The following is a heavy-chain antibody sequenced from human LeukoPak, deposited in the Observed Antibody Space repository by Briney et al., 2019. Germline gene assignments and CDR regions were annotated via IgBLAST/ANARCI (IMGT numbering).Heavy chain of an antibody. CDR2: MIPIFGTA. CDR1: GGTDISYA. V-gene: IGHV1-69*13. D-gene: IGHD2-2*01. CDR3: ARGQSLGYCSSTSCPSEY. Sequence: GGSVKVSCKASGGTDISYAISWVRQAPGQGVEWMGGMIPIFGTANSAQKFQGRVTITADESTSTAYMKLSSLRSDDTAVYYCARGQSLGYCSSTSCPSEYWGQGTLVTVSS. J-gene: IGHJ4*02.